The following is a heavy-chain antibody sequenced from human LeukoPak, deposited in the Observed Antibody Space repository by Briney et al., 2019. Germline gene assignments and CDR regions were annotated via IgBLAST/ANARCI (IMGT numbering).Heavy chain of an antibody. Sequence: SETLSLTCAAYGGSFSGYYWSWIRQPPGKGLEWIGEINHSGSTNYNPSLKSRVTISVDTSKNQFSLKLSSVTAADTAVYYCARRRGLWFGVLSYGMDVWGQGTTVTVSS. V-gene: IGHV4-34*01. CDR1: GGSFSGYY. CDR2: INHSGST. J-gene: IGHJ6*02. CDR3: ARRRGLWFGVLSYGMDV. D-gene: IGHD3-10*01.